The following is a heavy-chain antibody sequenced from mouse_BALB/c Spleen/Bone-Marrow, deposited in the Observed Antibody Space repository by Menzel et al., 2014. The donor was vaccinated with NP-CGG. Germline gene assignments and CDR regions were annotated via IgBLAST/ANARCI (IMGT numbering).Heavy chain of an antibody. V-gene: IGHV6-6*01. CDR3: TPHGSFAF. D-gene: IGHD2-2*01. J-gene: IGHJ3*01. CDR2: IRTKVDNHAT. Sequence: EVKLVESGGGLVQPGGSMKLSCAASGFTFSDAWMDWVRQSPEKGLEWVAEIRTKVDNHATYYAESVKGMFTISRDDSKRSGCLQMNSLSAEDTGIYYCTPHGSFAFWGQGTLVTVSA. CDR1: GFTFSDAW.